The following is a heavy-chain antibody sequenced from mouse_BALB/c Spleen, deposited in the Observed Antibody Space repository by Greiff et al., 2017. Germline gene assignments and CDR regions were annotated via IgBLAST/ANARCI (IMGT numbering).Heavy chain of an antibody. CDR3: ARGRGKLDY. Sequence: EVMLVESGGDLVKPGGSLTLSCAASGFTFSSYGMSWFRQTPDKRLEWVATISSGGSYTYYPDSVKGRFTISRDNAKNTLYLQMSSLKSEDTAMYYCARGRGKLDYWGQGTTLTVSS. CDR1: GFTFSSYG. J-gene: IGHJ2*01. CDR2: ISSGGSYT. V-gene: IGHV5-6*01.